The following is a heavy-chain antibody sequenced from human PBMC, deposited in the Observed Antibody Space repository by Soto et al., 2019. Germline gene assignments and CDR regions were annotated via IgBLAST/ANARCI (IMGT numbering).Heavy chain of an antibody. D-gene: IGHD6-19*01. J-gene: IGHJ4*02. CDR1: GGSISDNW. CDR2: IYHTGTT. Sequence: QVQLQESGPGLVKPSGTLSLTCAVSGGSISDNWWSWVRQPPGKGLEWIGEIYHTGTTHYNPSLWSRVTISIDKSKNQFSLKLSSVTAAGTAVYYCASQIAVPRTRGFDFWGQGTLVTVSS. CDR3: ASQIAVPRTRGFDF. V-gene: IGHV4-4*02.